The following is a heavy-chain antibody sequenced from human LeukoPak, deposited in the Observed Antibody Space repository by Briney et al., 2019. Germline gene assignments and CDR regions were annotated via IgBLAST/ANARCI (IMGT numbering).Heavy chain of an antibody. CDR2: IYSGGST. J-gene: IGHJ4*02. Sequence: SGGSLRLSCAATGFTVSNNYMSWVRQAPGQGLEWVSVIYSGGSTYYADSVKGRFTISRDNSKNTLYLQMNNLRAEDTAVYYCARGRPVGASTVEDYWGQGTLVTVSS. V-gene: IGHV3-66*01. D-gene: IGHD1-26*01. CDR3: ARGRPVGASTVEDY. CDR1: GFTVSNNY.